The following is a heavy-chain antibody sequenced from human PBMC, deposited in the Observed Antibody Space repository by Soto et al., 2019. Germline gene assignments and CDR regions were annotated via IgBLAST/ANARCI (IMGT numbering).Heavy chain of an antibody. J-gene: IGHJ4*02. CDR3: ARSVSFITPRPDY. CDR2: INPKSGDT. Sequence: QVQLVQSGAEVKKPGASVKVSCKTSGYTFTDYYIHWVRQAPGQGLECMGWINPKSGDTNNAQRFQGRVTMTRATSISTAYMEVSRRRSDDTAVYYCARSVSFITPRPDYWGQGTLVTVSS. D-gene: IGHD6-6*01. V-gene: IGHV1-2*02. CDR1: GYTFTDYY.